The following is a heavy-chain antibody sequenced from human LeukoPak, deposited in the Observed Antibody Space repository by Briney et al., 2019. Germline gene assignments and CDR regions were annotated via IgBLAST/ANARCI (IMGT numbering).Heavy chain of an antibody. J-gene: IGHJ6*02. V-gene: IGHV3-30*02. D-gene: IGHD3-10*01. CDR2: VRYDGSNK. Sequence: GGSLRLSCAASGFTFSNYGIHWVRQAPGKGLEWVAFVRYDGSNKYYADSVKGRFTISRDNSKNTLYLQMNSLRAEDTAVYYCARALWFGEPGGMDVWGQGTTVTVSS. CDR3: ARALWFGEPGGMDV. CDR1: GFTFSNYG.